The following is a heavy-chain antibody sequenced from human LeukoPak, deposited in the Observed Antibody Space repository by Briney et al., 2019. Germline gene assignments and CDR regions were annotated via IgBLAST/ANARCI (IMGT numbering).Heavy chain of an antibody. Sequence: PGGSLRLSCAASGFTFSSYWMSWVRQAPGKGREWVANIKQDGSEKYYVDSVKGRFTISRDNAKNSLYLQMNSLRAEDTAVYYCARDHTRPLLAAGPPWNYYMDVWGKGTTVTVSS. CDR3: ARDHTRPLLAAGPPWNYYMDV. J-gene: IGHJ6*03. CDR2: IKQDGSEK. CDR1: GFTFSSYW. V-gene: IGHV3-7*01. D-gene: IGHD6-13*01.